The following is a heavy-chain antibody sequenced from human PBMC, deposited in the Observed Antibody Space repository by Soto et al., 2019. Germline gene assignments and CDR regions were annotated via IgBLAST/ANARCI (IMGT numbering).Heavy chain of an antibody. CDR1: AFIFRDYF. J-gene: IGHJ1*01. D-gene: IGHD5-12*01. CDR3: ARDLGYSRVQN. Sequence: PGGSLRLSCPASAFIFRDYFISWILLAPRTGQEWVSYISSRGGTIYYADSVKRRFTISRDNAKNSLYLQMNSLRAEDTAVYYCARDLGYSRVQNWGQGT. V-gene: IGHV3-11*01. CDR2: ISSRGGTI.